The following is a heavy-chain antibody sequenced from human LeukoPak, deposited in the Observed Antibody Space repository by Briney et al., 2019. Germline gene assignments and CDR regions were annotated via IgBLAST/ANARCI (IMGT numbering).Heavy chain of an antibody. J-gene: IGHJ4*02. Sequence: GGSLRLSCAASGFTFSNYWMTWVRQAPGKGLEWVANIKEDGSQKYYVGSVKGRFTVSRDNAKNSLYLQMNSLSAEDTAVYFCARDHQNGYYFYWGQGTVVTVSS. CDR3: ARDHQNGYYFY. CDR1: GFTFSNYW. CDR2: IKEDGSQK. V-gene: IGHV3-7*01. D-gene: IGHD3-22*01.